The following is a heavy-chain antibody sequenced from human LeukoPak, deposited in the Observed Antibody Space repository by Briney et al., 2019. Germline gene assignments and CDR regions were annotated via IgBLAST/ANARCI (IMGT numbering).Heavy chain of an antibody. Sequence: GGSLILSCAASGFTFSSYSMNWVRQAPGKGLEWVSSISSSSSYIYYADSVKGRFTISRDNAKNSLYLQMNSLRAEDTAVYYCARGNEDSVPQWFDPWGQGTLVTVSS. D-gene: IGHD2-15*01. V-gene: IGHV3-21*01. CDR1: GFTFSSYS. CDR2: ISSSSSYI. CDR3: ARGNEDSVPQWFDP. J-gene: IGHJ5*02.